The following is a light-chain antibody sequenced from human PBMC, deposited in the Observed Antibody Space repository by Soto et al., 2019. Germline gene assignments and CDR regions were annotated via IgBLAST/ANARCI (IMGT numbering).Light chain of an antibody. CDR2: GNT. V-gene: IGLV1-40*01. CDR1: SSNIGSTYD. J-gene: IGLJ1*01. CDR3: QSYDDSLSVHYV. Sequence: QAVVTQPPSVSGAPGQRVTISCTGSSSNIGSTYDVQWYQQLPGTAPKLLIHGNTNRPSGFPDRFSGSKSGTSASLAITGLRADEEADYSCQSYDDSLSVHYVFGTGTKVTVL.